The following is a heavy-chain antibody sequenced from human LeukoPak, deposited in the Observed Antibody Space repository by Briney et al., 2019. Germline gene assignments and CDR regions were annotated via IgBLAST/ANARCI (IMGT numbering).Heavy chain of an antibody. J-gene: IGHJ4*02. Sequence: PSETLSLTCTVSGDSISSSPYYWGWIRQPPGKGLEWIGSISNSWSTYYNTSLRSRLTISVDTPKNQFSLKLNSVTAADTAVYYCARHRWNDEFYFDYWGQGTLVTVSS. CDR3: ARHRWNDEFYFDY. D-gene: IGHD1-1*01. V-gene: IGHV4-39*01. CDR2: ISNSWST. CDR1: GDSISSSPYY.